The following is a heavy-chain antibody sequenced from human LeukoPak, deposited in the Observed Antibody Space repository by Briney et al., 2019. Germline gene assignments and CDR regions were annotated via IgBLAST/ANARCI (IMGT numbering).Heavy chain of an antibody. D-gene: IGHD1-26*01. CDR2: ISGSGGST. V-gene: IGHV3-23*01. Sequence: GGSLRLSCAASGFTFSSYAMSWVRQAPGKGLEWVSAISGSGGSTYYADSVKGRFTISRDNSKNTLYLQMNSLRADDTAVYYCAKDDLNGNYFAYWGQGTLVTVSS. CDR1: GFTFSSYA. J-gene: IGHJ4*02. CDR3: AKDDLNGNYFAY.